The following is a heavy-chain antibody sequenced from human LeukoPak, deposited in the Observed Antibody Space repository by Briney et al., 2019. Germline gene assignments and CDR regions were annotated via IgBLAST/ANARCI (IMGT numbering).Heavy chain of an antibody. V-gene: IGHV3-74*01. CDR1: GFTYSSHW. CDR3: ARERQYDMDV. Sequence: PGGSLRLSCVASGFTYSSHWMHWVRQAPGGGLVWVSRVNSDGSRTSYADSVKGRFTISRDNAKNTLYLQMNSLRAEDMAVYYCARERQYDMDVWGQGTTVTVSS. J-gene: IGHJ6*02. CDR2: VNSDGSRT.